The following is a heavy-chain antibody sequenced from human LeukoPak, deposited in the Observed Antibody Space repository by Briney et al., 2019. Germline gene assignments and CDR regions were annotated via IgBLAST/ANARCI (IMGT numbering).Heavy chain of an antibody. J-gene: IGHJ6*03. D-gene: IGHD5/OR15-5a*01. Sequence: GGSLRLSCAASGFTFSSYAMNWVRQAPGKGLEWVSYISSSSSTIYYADSVKGRFTISRDNAKNSLYLQMNSLRAEDTAVYYCARLYDFYYYMDVWGKGTTVTVSS. V-gene: IGHV3-48*01. CDR2: ISSSSSTI. CDR1: GFTFSSYA. CDR3: ARLYDFYYYMDV.